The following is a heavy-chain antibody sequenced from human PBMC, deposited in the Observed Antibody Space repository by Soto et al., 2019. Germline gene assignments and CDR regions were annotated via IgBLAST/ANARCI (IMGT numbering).Heavy chain of an antibody. CDR2: INHSGST. CDR1: GGSFNGYY. J-gene: IGHJ6*02. D-gene: IGHD6-19*01. V-gene: IGHV4-34*01. CDR3: ARAPLYSSGWYYYYGMDV. Sequence: ETLSLTCSVYGGSFNGYYWSWIRQPPGKGLEWIGEINHSGSTNYNPSLKSRVTISVDTSKNQFSLKLSSVTAADTAVYYCARAPLYSSGWYYYYGMDVWGQGTTVTVSS.